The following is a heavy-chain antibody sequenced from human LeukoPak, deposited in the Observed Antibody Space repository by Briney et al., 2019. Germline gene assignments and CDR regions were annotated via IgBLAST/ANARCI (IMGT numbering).Heavy chain of an antibody. V-gene: IGHV1-18*01. D-gene: IGHD2-15*01. J-gene: IGHJ6*02. CDR3: ARLVVVPAIRYYGMDV. Sequence: ASVKVSCKASGYTFTSYGISWVGQAPGQGREWMGWISAYNGNTNYAQKLQGRVTMTTDTATRTAYMELRSLRCDETAVYYCARLVVVPAIRYYGMDVWGQGTTVTVSS. CDR2: ISAYNGNT. CDR1: GYTFTSYG.